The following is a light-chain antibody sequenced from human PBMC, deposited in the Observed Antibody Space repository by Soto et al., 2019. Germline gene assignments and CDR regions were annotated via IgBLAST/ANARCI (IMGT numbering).Light chain of an antibody. J-gene: IGLJ1*01. Sequence: QSVLTQPRSVSGSPGQSVTISCTGTSNDVGGYNYVSWYQQHPGKAPKLIIYDVSERPSGVPDRFSGSKSGNTASLTIPGLRAEDEADYSCCSYAGSSGVFGTGTKGTVL. CDR1: SNDVGGYNY. V-gene: IGLV2-11*01. CDR2: DVS. CDR3: CSYAGSSGV.